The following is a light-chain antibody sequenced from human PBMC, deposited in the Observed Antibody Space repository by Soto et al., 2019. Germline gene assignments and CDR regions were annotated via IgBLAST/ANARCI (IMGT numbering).Light chain of an antibody. CDR2: GAS. Sequence: IQLTQSPSSLSASVGDRVTISCRASQDIANFFAWYQQKPGKAPKLLIYGASTLQSGVPSRFSGSGSGTDFTLTISSLQPEDFATYYCQQLNSFPIPFGPGTKVDIK. CDR3: QQLNSFPIP. CDR1: QDIANF. J-gene: IGKJ3*01. V-gene: IGKV1-9*01.